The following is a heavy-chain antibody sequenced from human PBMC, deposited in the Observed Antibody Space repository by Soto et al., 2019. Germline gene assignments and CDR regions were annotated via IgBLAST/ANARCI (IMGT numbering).Heavy chain of an antibody. Sequence: PGGSLRLSCAASGFTFSSYWMSWVLQAPGKGLEWVANIKQDGSEKYYVDSVKGRFTISRDNAKNSLCLQMNSLRAEDTAVYYCARFYYDSSGYLPSPYYYYYGMDVWGQGTTVSVAS. J-gene: IGHJ6*02. D-gene: IGHD3-22*01. CDR2: IKQDGSEK. V-gene: IGHV3-7*04. CDR3: ARFYYDSSGYLPSPYYYYYGMDV. CDR1: GFTFSSYW.